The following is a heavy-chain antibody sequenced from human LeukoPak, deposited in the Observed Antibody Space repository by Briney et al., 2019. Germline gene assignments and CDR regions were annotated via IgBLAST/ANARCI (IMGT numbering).Heavy chain of an antibody. Sequence: ASVKVSCKASGYTFTSYYMHWVRQAPGQGLEWMGIINPSGGSTSYAQKFQGRVTMTRDVSTSTVYMELSSLRSEDTAVYYCATEYSRFDSSGYFVFDYWGQGTLVTVSS. D-gene: IGHD3-22*01. CDR1: GYTFTSYY. J-gene: IGHJ4*02. CDR2: INPSGGST. V-gene: IGHV1-46*01. CDR3: ATEYSRFDSSGYFVFDY.